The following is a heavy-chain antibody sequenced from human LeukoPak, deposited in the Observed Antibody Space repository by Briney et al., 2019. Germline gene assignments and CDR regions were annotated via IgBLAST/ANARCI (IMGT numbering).Heavy chain of an antibody. V-gene: IGHV1-8*01. J-gene: IGHJ6*02. Sequence: ASVKVSCKASGYTFTSYDINWVRQATGQGLEWMGWMDPNSGNTGYAQKFQGRVTMTRNTSISTAYMELSSLRSEDTAVYYCAVVGCSSTGCYRTMYYYGMDVWGQGTTVTVSS. CDR2: MDPNSGNT. D-gene: IGHD2-2*02. CDR1: GYTFTSYD. CDR3: AVVGCSSTGCYRTMYYYGMDV.